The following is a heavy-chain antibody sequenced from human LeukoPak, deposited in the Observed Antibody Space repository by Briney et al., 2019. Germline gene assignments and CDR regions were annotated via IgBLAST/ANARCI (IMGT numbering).Heavy chain of an antibody. V-gene: IGHV3-48*03. D-gene: IGHD3-22*01. CDR1: GFTFSSYE. CDR3: ARMYYYDSSAKSHDAFDI. J-gene: IGHJ3*02. CDR2: ISSSGSTI. Sequence: KPAGALRLSGAAPGFTFSSYEMNWVRQAPGKGLEWVSYISSSGSTIYYADSVKGRFTISRDNAKNSLYLQMNSVRAEDTAVYYCARMYYYDSSAKSHDAFDIWGQGTMVTVSS.